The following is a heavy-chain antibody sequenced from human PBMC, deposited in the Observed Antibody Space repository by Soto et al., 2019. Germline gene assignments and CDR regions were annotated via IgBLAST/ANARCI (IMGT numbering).Heavy chain of an antibody. J-gene: IGHJ4*02. Sequence: QITLKESGTTLVKPTQTLTLTCTFSAFSLSTSGVGVGWIRQPPGKALEWLTFIYWDDDKRYSPSLKSRLTITKDTSKNQVVLTMTIMDPVDTATYYCARLVAAGITYYFDSWGQGTLVTVSS. V-gene: IGHV2-5*02. D-gene: IGHD2-21*01. CDR2: IYWDDDK. CDR1: AFSLSTSGVG. CDR3: ARLVAAGITYYFDS.